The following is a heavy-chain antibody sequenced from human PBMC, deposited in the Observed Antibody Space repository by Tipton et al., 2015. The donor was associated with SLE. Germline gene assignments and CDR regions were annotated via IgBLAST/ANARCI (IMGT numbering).Heavy chain of an antibody. CDR2: IYYSGST. D-gene: IGHD2-8*02. J-gene: IGHJ4*02. V-gene: IGHV4-31*03. CDR3: ASLLPGHCTGGVCYTDY. CDR1: GGSISSGGYY. Sequence: LRLSCTVSGGSISSGGYYWSWIRQHPGKGLEWIGYIYYSGSTNYNPSLKSRVTISVDTSKNQFSLKLSSVTAADTAVYYCASLLPGHCTGGVCYTDYWGQGTLVTVSS.